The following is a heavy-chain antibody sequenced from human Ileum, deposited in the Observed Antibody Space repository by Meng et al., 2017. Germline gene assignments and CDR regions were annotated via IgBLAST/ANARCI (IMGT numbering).Heavy chain of an antibody. CDR1: GFTFSRYE. D-gene: IGHD3-22*01. J-gene: IGHJ4*02. CDR2: ISSGGVTI. V-gene: IGHV3-48*03. CDR3: ASGLMYYYYSSDYPGDY. Sequence: GESLKISCAASGFTFSRYEMNWVRQAPGKGLERVAYISSGGVTIHYADSVKGRFTISRDNAKNSLFLHMSSLRAEDTAVYYCASGLMYYYYSSDYPGDYWGQGTLVTVSS.